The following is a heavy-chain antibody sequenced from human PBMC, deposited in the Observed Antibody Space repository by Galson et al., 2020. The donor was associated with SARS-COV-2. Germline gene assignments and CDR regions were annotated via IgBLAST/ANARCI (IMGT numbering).Heavy chain of an antibody. Sequence: SETLSLTCTVSGGSISSGSYYWSWIRQPAGKGLEWIGRIYTSGSTNYNPSLKSRVTISVDTSKNQFSLNLSSVTAADTAVYYCAREPRPVGATEGGDLWGQGTLVTVSS. J-gene: IGHJ4*02. V-gene: IGHV4-61*02. CDR1: GGSISSGSYY. D-gene: IGHD1-26*01. CDR2: IYTSGST. CDR3: AREPRPVGATEGGDL.